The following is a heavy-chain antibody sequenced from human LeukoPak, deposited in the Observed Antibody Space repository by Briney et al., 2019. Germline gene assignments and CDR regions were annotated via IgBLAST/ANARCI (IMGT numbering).Heavy chain of an antibody. D-gene: IGHD6-13*01. CDR1: GFTFSNAW. CDR2: IRSKAYGGTT. J-gene: IGHJ4*02. V-gene: IGHV3-49*04. CDR3: TRMYRGSWLIDY. Sequence: GGSLRLSCAASGFTFSNAWMSWVRQAPGKGLEWVGFIRSKAYGGTTEYAASVKGRFTISRDDSKSLAYLQMNSLKTEDTAVYYCTRMYRGSWLIDYWGQGTLVTVSS.